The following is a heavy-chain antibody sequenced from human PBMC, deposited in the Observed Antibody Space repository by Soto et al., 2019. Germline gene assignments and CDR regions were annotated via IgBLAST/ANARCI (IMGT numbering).Heavy chain of an antibody. D-gene: IGHD1-26*01. J-gene: IGHJ4*02. V-gene: IGHV3-33*01. CDR2: IWYDGSNK. CDR3: ARISGSLAWYYFDY. Sequence: QVQLVESGGGVVQPGRSLRLSCAASGFTFSSYGMHWVRQAPGKGLEWVAVIWYDGSNKYYADSVKGRFTISRDNSKNTLYLQMNSLRAEDTAVYYCARISGSLAWYYFDYWGQGTLVTVSS. CDR1: GFTFSSYG.